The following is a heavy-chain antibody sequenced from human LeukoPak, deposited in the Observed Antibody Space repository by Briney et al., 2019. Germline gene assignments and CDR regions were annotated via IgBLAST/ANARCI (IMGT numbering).Heavy chain of an antibody. V-gene: IGHV3-48*03. J-gene: IGHJ6*02. CDR1: GFTFSSYE. CDR3: ARALLPVRFLGYYGMDV. D-gene: IGHD3-3*01. Sequence: GGSLRLSCAASGFTFSSYEMNWARQAPGKGLGWVSYISSSGSTIYYADSVKGRFTISRDNAKNSLYLQMNSLRAEDTAVYYCARALLPVRFLGYYGMDVWGQGTTVTVSS. CDR2: ISSSGSTI.